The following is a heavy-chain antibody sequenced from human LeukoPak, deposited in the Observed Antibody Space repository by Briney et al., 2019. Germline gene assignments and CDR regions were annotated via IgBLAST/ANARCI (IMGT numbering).Heavy chain of an antibody. CDR3: AKDSRGYQDYFDY. Sequence: PGGFLRLSCAASGFTFSSYGMSWVRQAPGKGLEWVSVISGSGGSTYYAASVKGRFTISRDNSKNTLYLQMNSLRAEDTAVYYCAKDSRGYQDYFDYWGQGTQVTVSS. D-gene: IGHD3-22*01. J-gene: IGHJ4*02. CDR1: GFTFSSYG. CDR2: ISGSGGST. V-gene: IGHV3-23*01.